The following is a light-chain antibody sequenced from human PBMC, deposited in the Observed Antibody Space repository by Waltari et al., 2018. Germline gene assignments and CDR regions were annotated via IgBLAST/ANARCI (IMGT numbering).Light chain of an antibody. V-gene: IGKV1-17*01. CDR1: QDINNY. CDR3: LQFKSAPWR. CDR2: EAS. Sequence: DIQMTQSPSSLSASVGDRVTITCRASQDINNYLNWYQQKPGKAPKRLIYEASSLQSGVPSRFSGSGSGTEFTLTISSLQPEDFATYYCLQFKSAPWRFGQGTKIEIK. J-gene: IGKJ1*01.